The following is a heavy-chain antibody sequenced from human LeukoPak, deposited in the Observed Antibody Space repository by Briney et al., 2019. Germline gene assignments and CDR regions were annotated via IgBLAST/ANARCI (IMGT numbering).Heavy chain of an antibody. Sequence: SETLSLTCAVYGGSFSGYYWGWIRQPPGKGLEWIGEINHSGSTNYNPSLKSRVTISVDTSKNQFSLKLSSVTAADTAVYYCASGATITLTNWFDPWGQGTLVTVSS. D-gene: IGHD5-24*01. CDR1: GGSFSGYY. CDR2: INHSGST. J-gene: IGHJ5*02. CDR3: ASGATITLTNWFDP. V-gene: IGHV4-34*01.